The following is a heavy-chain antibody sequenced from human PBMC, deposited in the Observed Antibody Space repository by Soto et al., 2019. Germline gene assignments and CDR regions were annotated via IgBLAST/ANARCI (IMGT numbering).Heavy chain of an antibody. CDR2: FIPIFASR. CDR1: GGTFSSYA. CDR3: ARPEKAVGYCSGGSCSAHMLYYLYFGLDV. D-gene: IGHD2-15*01. J-gene: IGHJ6*02. Sequence: GASVKVSCKASGGTFSSYAISWVRQAPGQGLEWLGGFIPIFASRNYAQKFQGRVTISADESTSTAYMELSSLRSEDTAVYYCARPEKAVGYCSGGSCSAHMLYYLYFGLDVWGQGTTVTVSS. V-gene: IGHV1-69*13.